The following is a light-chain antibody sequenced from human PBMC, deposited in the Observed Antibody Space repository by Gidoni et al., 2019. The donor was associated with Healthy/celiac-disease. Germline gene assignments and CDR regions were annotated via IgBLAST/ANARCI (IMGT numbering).Light chain of an antibody. CDR1: QGISSY. Sequence: DIQLTQSPSFLSASVGDRVTITCWASQGISSYLAWYQQKPGKAPKLLIYAASTLQSGVPSRFSSSGSGTEFTLTISSLQPEDFATYYCQQLNSYPCSFGQGTKLEIK. V-gene: IGKV1-9*01. CDR3: QQLNSYPCS. CDR2: AAS. J-gene: IGKJ2*04.